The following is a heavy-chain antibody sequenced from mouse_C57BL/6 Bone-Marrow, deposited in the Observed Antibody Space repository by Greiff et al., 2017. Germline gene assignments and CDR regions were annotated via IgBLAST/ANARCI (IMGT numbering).Heavy chain of an antibody. D-gene: IGHD2-3*01. CDR1: GYTFTSYW. Sequence: VQLQQPGAELVKPGASVKMSCKASGYTFTSYWITWVKQRPGQGLEWIGDIYPGSGSTNYNEKFKSKATLTVDTSSSTSYMQLSSLTSEDSAVYYCAKGRLSDGYPPSWFAYWGQGTLVTVSA. CDR3: AKGRLSDGYPPSWFAY. V-gene: IGHV1-55*01. J-gene: IGHJ3*01. CDR2: IYPGSGST.